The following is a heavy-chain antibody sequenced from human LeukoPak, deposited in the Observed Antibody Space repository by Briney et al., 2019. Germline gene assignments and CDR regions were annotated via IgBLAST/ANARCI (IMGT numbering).Heavy chain of an antibody. J-gene: IGHJ4*02. CDR2: ITNSGNSK. CDR1: GFTFSGFW. D-gene: IGHD3-22*01. V-gene: IGHV3-48*01. Sequence: GGSLRLSCAVSGFTFSGFWMSWSRQAPGKGLEWVSYITNSGNSKSYADSVKGRFTISRDNTKNSLYLQMNGLRAEDTAVYYCARTRSSCYLTFDYWGQGILVTVSS. CDR3: ARTRSSCYLTFDY.